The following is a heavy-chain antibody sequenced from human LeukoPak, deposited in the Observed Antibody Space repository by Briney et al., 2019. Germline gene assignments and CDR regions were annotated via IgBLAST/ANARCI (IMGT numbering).Heavy chain of an antibody. CDR1: GGSISSYY. V-gene: IGHV4-59*12. CDR2: IYYSGST. D-gene: IGHD3-22*01. CDR3: ARVDPTYYYDSSGYRAYYYMDV. Sequence: PSETLSLTCTVSGGSISSYYWSWIRQPPGKGLEWIGYIYYSGSTNYNPSLKSRVTISVDTSKNQFSLKLSSVTAADTAVYYCARVDPTYYYDSSGYRAYYYMDVWGKGTTVTVSS. J-gene: IGHJ6*03.